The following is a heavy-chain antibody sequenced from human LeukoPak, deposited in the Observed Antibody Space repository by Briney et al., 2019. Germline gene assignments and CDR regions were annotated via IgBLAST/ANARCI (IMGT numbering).Heavy chain of an antibody. J-gene: IGHJ6*03. CDR3: ARSGQSGYDLSSYYYYMDV. D-gene: IGHD5-12*01. CDR1: GFTFSSYS. V-gene: IGHV3-21*01. CDR2: ISSSSSYI. Sequence: PGGSLRLSCAASGFTFSSYSMNWVRQAPGKGLEWVSSISSSSSYIYYADSVKGRFTISRDNAKNSLYLQMNSLRAEDTAVYYCARSGQSGYDLSSYYYYMDVWGKGTTVTVSS.